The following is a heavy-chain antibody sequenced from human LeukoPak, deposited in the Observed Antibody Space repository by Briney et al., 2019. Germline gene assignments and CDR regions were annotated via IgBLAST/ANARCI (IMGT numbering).Heavy chain of an antibody. Sequence: SETLSLTCTVSGGSISSYYWSWIRQPPGKGLEWIGYIYYSGSTNYNPSLKSRVTISVDTSKNQFSLKLSSVTAADTAVYYCARADGGNSYYYYMDVWGKGTTVTISS. D-gene: IGHD4-23*01. CDR2: IYYSGST. V-gene: IGHV4-59*01. CDR1: GGSISSYY. J-gene: IGHJ6*03. CDR3: ARADGGNSYYYYMDV.